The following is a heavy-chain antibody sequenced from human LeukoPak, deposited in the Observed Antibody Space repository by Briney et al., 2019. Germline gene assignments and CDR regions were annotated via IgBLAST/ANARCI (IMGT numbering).Heavy chain of an antibody. Sequence: SETLSLTCTVSGGSISSSTYYWGWIRQPPGKGLEWIGSIYYSGSTYYNPSLKSRVSISIDTSKNQFSLNLSSVTAADTAVYYCARRAVGTFDYWGQGTLVTVSS. CDR1: GGSISSSTYY. J-gene: IGHJ4*02. CDR2: IYYSGST. D-gene: IGHD6-13*01. CDR3: ARRAVGTFDY. V-gene: IGHV4-39*01.